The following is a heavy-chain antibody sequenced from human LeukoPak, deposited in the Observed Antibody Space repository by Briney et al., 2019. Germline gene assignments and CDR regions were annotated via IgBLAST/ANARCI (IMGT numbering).Heavy chain of an antibody. J-gene: IGHJ4*02. D-gene: IGHD2-2*02. Sequence: GGSLRLSCAASGFSFSTYTMHWVRQAPGKGLEYVSAITSNGDSRYYASSVKGRFTISRDNYKNTLYLQMGSLTTEDVALYYCAREFCDTNNCYKAALAYWGQGTLVSVSS. V-gene: IGHV3-64*01. CDR3: AREFCDTNNCYKAALAY. CDR2: ITSNGDSR. CDR1: GFSFSTYT.